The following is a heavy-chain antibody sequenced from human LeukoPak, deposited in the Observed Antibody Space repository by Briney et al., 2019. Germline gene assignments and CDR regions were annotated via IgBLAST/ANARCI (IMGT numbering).Heavy chain of an antibody. J-gene: IGHJ5*02. CDR2: IYPGDSET. D-gene: IGHD2-8*01. CDR3: ARQGRTSNLFYP. CDR1: GYSFTTYW. V-gene: IGHV5-51*01. Sequence: KRGESLKISCKGSGYSFTTYWIGWVRQMPGKGLEWMGIIYPGDSETTHSPSFQGQVTISADKSISTAYLQWSSLKASDTAMYYCARQGRTSNLFYPWGQGTLVTVSS.